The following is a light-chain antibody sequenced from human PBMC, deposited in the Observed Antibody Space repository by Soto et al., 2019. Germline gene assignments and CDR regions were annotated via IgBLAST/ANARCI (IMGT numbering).Light chain of an antibody. V-gene: IGKV3-20*01. CDR2: GAS. Sequence: EIVLTQSPGTLSLSPGERATLSCRASQSVSRSYLAWYQQKPGQAPRLLIYGASSRATGIPDRFSGSGSGTDFTLTISRLEPEDFTVYYCQPYGISPFTFGPGTKVDV. J-gene: IGKJ3*01. CDR3: QPYGISPFT. CDR1: QSVSRSY.